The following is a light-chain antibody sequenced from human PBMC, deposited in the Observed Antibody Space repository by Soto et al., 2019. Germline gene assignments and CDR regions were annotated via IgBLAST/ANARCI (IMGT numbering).Light chain of an antibody. CDR3: QQHSDWPLT. CDR2: DAS. V-gene: IGKV3-11*01. Sequence: EIVMIHSPVTLSLSPGERVTLSCRASQSISSSLAWYQQNPGKAPRLLIFDASNRATGIPVRFSGMGSGTDFTLTLSRLETDDFTVYYCQQHSDWPLTFGGGTKVDIK. CDR1: QSISSS. J-gene: IGKJ4*01.